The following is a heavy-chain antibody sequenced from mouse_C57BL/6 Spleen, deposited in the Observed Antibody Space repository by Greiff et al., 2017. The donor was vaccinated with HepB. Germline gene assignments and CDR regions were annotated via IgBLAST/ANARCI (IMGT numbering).Heavy chain of an antibody. J-gene: IGHJ4*01. V-gene: IGHV1-82*01. CDR3: ARKGYYGSSPMDY. Sequence: LVESGPELVKPGASVKISCKASGYAFSSSWMNWVKQRPGKGLEWIGRIYPGDGDTNYNGKFKGKATLTADKSSSTAYMQLSSLTSEDSAVYFCARKGYYGSSPMDYWGQGTSVTVSS. CDR2: IYPGDGDT. CDR1: GYAFSSSW. D-gene: IGHD1-1*01.